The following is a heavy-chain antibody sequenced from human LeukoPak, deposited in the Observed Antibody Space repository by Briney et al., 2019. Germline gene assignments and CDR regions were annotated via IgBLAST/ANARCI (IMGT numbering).Heavy chain of an antibody. D-gene: IGHD5-24*01. J-gene: IGHJ4*02. V-gene: IGHV1-46*01. CDR2: INPSGGST. CDR1: GYTFTSYY. CDR3: VRDFPTKSLRHFEY. Sequence: ASVKVSCKASGYTFTSYYMHWVRQAPGQGLEWMGIINPSGGSTSYAQKFQGRVTLTTDTSTSTAYMEMRSLTSDDTAVHYCVRDFPTKSLRHFEYWGQGTLVTVSS.